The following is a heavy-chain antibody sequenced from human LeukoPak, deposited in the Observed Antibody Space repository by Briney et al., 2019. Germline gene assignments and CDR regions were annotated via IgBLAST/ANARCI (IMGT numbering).Heavy chain of an antibody. J-gene: IGHJ4*02. Sequence: GASVKVSCKASGYTFTGYYMHWVRQAPGQGLEWMGRINPNSGGTNYAQKFQGRVTMTGDTSISTAYMELSRLRSDDTAVYYCARDDRSSHDFSPGHWGQGTLVTVSS. D-gene: IGHD3-3*01. CDR3: ARDDRSSHDFSPGH. V-gene: IGHV1-2*06. CDR1: GYTFTGYY. CDR2: INPNSGGT.